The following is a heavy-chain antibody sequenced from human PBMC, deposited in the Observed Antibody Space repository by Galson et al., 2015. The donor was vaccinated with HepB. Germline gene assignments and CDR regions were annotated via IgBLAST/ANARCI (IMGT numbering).Heavy chain of an antibody. CDR2: IIPILGIA. V-gene: IGHV1-69*04. CDR3: ARDQRGAIAAAGVT. J-gene: IGHJ5*02. D-gene: IGHD6-13*01. CDR1: GGTFSSYA. Sequence: SVKVSCKASGGTFSSYAISWVRQAPGQGLEWMGRIIPILGIANYAQKFQGRVTITADKSTSTAYMGLSSLRSEDTAVYYCARDQRGAIAAAGVTWGQGTLVTVSS.